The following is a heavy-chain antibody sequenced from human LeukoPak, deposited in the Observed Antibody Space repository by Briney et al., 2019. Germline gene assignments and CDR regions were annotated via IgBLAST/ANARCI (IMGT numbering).Heavy chain of an antibody. CDR1: GFTFSSYA. J-gene: IGHJ4*02. V-gene: IGHV3-30*04. CDR3: AREMGGNALDY. CDR2: ISYDGSNK. Sequence: GGSLRLSCAASGFTFSSYAMHWVCQAPGKGLEWVAVISYDGSNKYYADSVKGRFTISRDNSKNTLYLQMNSLRAEDTAVYYCAREMGGNALDYWGQGTLVTVSS. D-gene: IGHD4-23*01.